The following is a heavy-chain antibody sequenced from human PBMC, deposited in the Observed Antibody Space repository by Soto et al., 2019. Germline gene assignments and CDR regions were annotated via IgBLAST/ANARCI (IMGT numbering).Heavy chain of an antibody. CDR1: GYTFTSYG. Sequence: GASVKVSCKASGYTFTSYGISWVRQAPGQGLERMGWISAYNGNTNYAQKLQGRVTMTTDTSTSTAYMELRSLRSDDTAVYYCARDTGIAAAGYNWFDPWGQGTLVTVSS. V-gene: IGHV1-18*01. J-gene: IGHJ5*02. D-gene: IGHD6-13*01. CDR3: ARDTGIAAAGYNWFDP. CDR2: ISAYNGNT.